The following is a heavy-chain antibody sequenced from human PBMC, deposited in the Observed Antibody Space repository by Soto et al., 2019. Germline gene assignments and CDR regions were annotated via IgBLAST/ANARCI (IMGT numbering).Heavy chain of an antibody. CDR1: GGSISSGYYY. V-gene: IGHV4-30-4*01. J-gene: IGHJ6*02. CDR3: ASSSLYGMDV. CDR2: IYYSGNT. Sequence: KPSETLSLACSVSGGSISSGYYYWRWIRQPPGKCLEWIGNIYYSGNTYYNPALKSRLIIXXXTXXXXFPLXVXXVTAADTAVYYCASSSLYGMDVWGQGTTVT.